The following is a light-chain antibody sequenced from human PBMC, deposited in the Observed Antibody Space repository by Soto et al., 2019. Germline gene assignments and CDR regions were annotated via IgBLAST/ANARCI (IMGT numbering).Light chain of an antibody. CDR3: SSYTSSTTLYV. CDR1: SSDVGGYNY. V-gene: IGLV2-14*01. J-gene: IGLJ1*01. CDR2: EVS. Sequence: QFVLTQPASVSGSPGQSITISCTGTSSDVGGYNYVSWYQQHPGKAPKLMIYEVSHRPSGVSNRFSGSKSGNTASLTISGLQAEDEADYYCSSYTSSTTLYVFGTGTKVTVL.